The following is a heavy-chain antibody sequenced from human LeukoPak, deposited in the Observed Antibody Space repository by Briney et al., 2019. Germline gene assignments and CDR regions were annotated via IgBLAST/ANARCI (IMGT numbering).Heavy chain of an antibody. CDR3: ARAELRYFVWFFDY. CDR1: GGSISSYY. CDR2: IYYSGST. V-gene: IGHV4-59*01. Sequence: SETLSLTCTVSGGSISSYYWSWIRQPPGKGLEWIGYIYYSGSTNYNPSLKSRVTISVDTSKNQFSLKLSSVTAADTAVYYCARAELRYFVWFFDYWGQGTLVTVSS. D-gene: IGHD3-9*01. J-gene: IGHJ4*02.